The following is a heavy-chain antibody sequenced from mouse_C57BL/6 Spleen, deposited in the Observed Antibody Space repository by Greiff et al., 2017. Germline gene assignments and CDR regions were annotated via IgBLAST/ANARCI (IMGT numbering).Heavy chain of an antibody. CDR1: GFTFSDYG. D-gene: IGHD1-1*01. V-gene: IGHV5-17*01. CDR3: ARERDTTVVADWYFDV. CDR2: ISSGSSTI. Sequence: EVQLQESGGGLVKPGGSLKLSCAASGFTFSDYGMHWVRQAPEKGLEWVAYISSGSSTIYYADPGKGRFTLARDHAKNTLFLQMTSLRSEDTAMYYCARERDTTVVADWYFDVWGTWTTVTVSS. J-gene: IGHJ1*03.